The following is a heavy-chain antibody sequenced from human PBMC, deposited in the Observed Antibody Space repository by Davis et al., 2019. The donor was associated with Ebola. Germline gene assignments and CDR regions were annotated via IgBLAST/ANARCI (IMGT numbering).Heavy chain of an antibody. V-gene: IGHV1-18*01. J-gene: IGHJ4*02. CDR3: ARAAGSPDYFDTSET. D-gene: IGHD3-9*01. CDR2: ITAYNYNT. Sequence: ASVKVSCRASGYTFDIHAINWVRQAPGQGLEWIGWITAYNYNTEYAQKFQGRVTMPAETTTRTTYMELRSLRSDDTAVYYCARAAGSPDYFDTSETWGQGTLVTVSS. CDR1: GYTFDIHA.